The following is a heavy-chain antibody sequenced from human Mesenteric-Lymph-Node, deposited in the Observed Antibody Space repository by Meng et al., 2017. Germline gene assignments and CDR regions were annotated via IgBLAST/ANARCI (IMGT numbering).Heavy chain of an antibody. Sequence: SETLSLTCRVSGTSITSGTYYWSWIRQSAERGLEWIGRIHTSGTTNYNPSLESRAAISADTSKNQISLSLSYVTAADTAVYYCAREWSSFDYWGQGTLVTVSS. V-gene: IGHV4-61*02. CDR1: GTSITSGTYY. D-gene: IGHD2-15*01. CDR2: IHTSGTT. CDR3: AREWSSFDY. J-gene: IGHJ4*02.